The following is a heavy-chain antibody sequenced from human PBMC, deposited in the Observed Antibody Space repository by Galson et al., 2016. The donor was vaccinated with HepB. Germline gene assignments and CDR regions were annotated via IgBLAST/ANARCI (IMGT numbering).Heavy chain of an antibody. CDR3: ATSRAVRSGYVGAFDS. CDR1: GLSFSDYY. V-gene: IGHV3-11*01. Sequence: SLRLSCAASGLSFSDYYMSWIRQAPGKGLEWVAYISRSGDMMYYADSVKGRFTISRDNARTSLYLQMSSLRADDMALYYCATSRAVRSGYVGAFDSWGQGTVVTVSS. CDR2: ISRSGDMM. D-gene: IGHD3-3*01. J-gene: IGHJ4*02.